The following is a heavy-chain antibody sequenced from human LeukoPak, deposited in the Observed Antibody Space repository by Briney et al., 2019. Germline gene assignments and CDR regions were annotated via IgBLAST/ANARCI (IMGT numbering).Heavy chain of an antibody. CDR1: GYTFTSYY. J-gene: IGHJ4*02. Sequence: ASVKVSCKASGYTFTSYYMHWVRQAPGQGLEWMGWINPNSGGTNYAQKFQGRVTMTRDTSISTAYMELSRLRSDDTAVYYCARDQVLMVCGAGHAFDYWGQGTLVTVSS. CDR2: INPNSGGT. CDR3: ARDQVLMVCGAGHAFDY. D-gene: IGHD2-8*01. V-gene: IGHV1-2*02.